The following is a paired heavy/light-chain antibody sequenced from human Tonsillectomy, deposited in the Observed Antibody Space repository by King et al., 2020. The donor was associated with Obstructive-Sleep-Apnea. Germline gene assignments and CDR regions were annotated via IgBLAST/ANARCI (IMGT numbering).Heavy chain of an antibody. J-gene: IGHJ4*02. V-gene: IGHV3-30*18. D-gene: IGHD2-8*01. CDR2: ISYEGNQK. Sequence: QVHLVESGGGVVQPGRSLRLSCEASEFTFSIFGMHWVRQAPGKGLEWLAVISYEGNQKYHADSVKGRFTVSRDNSKNTLYLQMNSLRPEDTALYYCAKDRQPSCTNGACYPDYWGQGILVTVSS. CDR3: AKDRQPSCTNGACYPDY. CDR1: EFTFSIFG.
Light chain of an antibody. CDR1: SSDIGRYNF. V-gene: IGLV2-14*01. Sequence: QSVLTQPASVSGSPGQSITISCTGTSSDIGRYNFVSWYQQHPGKAPKFILSGVSYRPSEVSNRFSGSRSGNTASLTISALQAEDEADYYCSSYTTSSCWVFGGGTKLTVL. CDR2: GVS. J-gene: IGLJ3*02. CDR3: SSYTTSSCWV.